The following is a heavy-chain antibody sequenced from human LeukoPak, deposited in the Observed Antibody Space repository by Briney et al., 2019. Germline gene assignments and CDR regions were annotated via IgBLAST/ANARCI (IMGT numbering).Heavy chain of an antibody. D-gene: IGHD1-26*01. J-gene: IGHJ4*02. V-gene: IGHV3-20*04. CDR1: GFTFSSYW. CDR3: ARDFQWGGSYYGPYYFDY. Sequence: PGGSLRLSCAASGFTFSSYWMHWVRQAPGKGLEWVSGINWNGGSTGYADSVKGRFTISRDNAKNSLYLQMNSLRAEDTALYYCARDFQWGGSYYGPYYFDYWGQGTLVTVSS. CDR2: INWNGGST.